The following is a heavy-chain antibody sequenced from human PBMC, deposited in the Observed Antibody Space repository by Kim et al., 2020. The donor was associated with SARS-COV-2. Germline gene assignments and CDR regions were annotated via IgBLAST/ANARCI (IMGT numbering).Heavy chain of an antibody. V-gene: IGHV4-39*01. CDR2: FYYSGST. D-gene: IGHD4-17*01. J-gene: IGHJ4*02. Sequence: SETLSLTCTVSGGSISSSSYYWGWIRQPPGQGLVWIGSFYYSGSTYYHPSLKSRVTISGDTTKNQFSLKLSPVTAAGTAVYSCARYGVTTRDRYFDYWGQGTLVTVSS. CDR3: ARYGVTTRDRYFDY. CDR1: GGSISSSSYY.